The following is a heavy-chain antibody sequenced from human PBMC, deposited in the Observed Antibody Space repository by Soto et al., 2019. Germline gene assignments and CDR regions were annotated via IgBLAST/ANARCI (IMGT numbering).Heavy chain of an antibody. J-gene: IGHJ6*02. V-gene: IGHV3-74*01. Sequence: GGSLRLSCAASGFTFSSYWMHWVRQAPGKGLVWVSSIISGGSTTNYADSVKGRFTISRDNSKNTQSLQMNSLGAEDTAVYYCAKLGYCSGGTCYLDYYYGVDVWGQGTTVTVSS. CDR1: GFTFSSYW. CDR2: IISGGSTT. CDR3: AKLGYCSGGTCYLDYYYGVDV. D-gene: IGHD2-15*01.